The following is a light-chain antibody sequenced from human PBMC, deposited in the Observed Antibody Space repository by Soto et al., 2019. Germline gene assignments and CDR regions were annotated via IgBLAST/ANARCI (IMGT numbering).Light chain of an antibody. J-gene: IGKJ5*01. CDR1: QSISRN. CDR2: AAS. CDR3: QQSYTTASIT. V-gene: IGKV1-39*01. Sequence: DIQMTQSPSSLSASVADRVTITCRASQSISRNLNWYQHKPGKAPKLLIYAASSLQNGVPSRFSGGGSGTEFTLSISSLQPEDFGTYYCQQSYTTASITFGQGTRLEIK.